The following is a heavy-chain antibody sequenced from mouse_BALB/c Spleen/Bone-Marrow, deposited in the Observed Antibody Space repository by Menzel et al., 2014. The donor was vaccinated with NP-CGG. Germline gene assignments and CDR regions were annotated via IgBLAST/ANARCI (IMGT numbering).Heavy chain of an antibody. CDR2: ISSGSSTI. CDR3: ARDVPLYDVGYFDY. CDR1: GFTFSSFG. J-gene: IGHJ2*01. V-gene: IGHV5-17*02. Sequence: EVQVVESGGGLVQPGGSRKLSCAASGFTFSSFGMHWVRRAPEKGLEWVAYISSGSSTIYYADTVKGRFTISRDNPKNTLFLQMTSLRSEDTAMYYCARDVPLYDVGYFDYWGQGTTLTVSS. D-gene: IGHD2-14*01.